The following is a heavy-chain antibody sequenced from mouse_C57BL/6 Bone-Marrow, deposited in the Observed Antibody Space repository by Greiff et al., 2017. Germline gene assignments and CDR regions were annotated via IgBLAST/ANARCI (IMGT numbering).Heavy chain of an antibody. CDR3: ARSERNYYAMDY. Sequence: VQLQQSGPELVKPGASVKIPCKASGYTFTDYNMDWVKQSHGKSLEWIGDINPNNGGTIYNQKFKGKATLTVDKSSSTAYMELRSLTSEDTAVYYCARSERNYYAMDYWGQGTSVTVSS. V-gene: IGHV1-18*01. CDR1: GYTFTDYN. CDR2: INPNNGGT. J-gene: IGHJ4*01.